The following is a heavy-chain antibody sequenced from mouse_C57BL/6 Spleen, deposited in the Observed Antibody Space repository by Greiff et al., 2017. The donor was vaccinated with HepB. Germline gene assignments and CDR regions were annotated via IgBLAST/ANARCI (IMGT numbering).Heavy chain of an antibody. CDR1: GFTFSSYG. Sequence: DVMLVESGGDLVKPGGSLKLSCAASGFTFSSYGMSWVRQTPDKRLEWVATISSGGSYTYYPDSVKGRFTISRDNAKNTLYLQMSSLKSEDTAMYYCARGYYYFDYWGQGTTLTVSS. CDR3: ARGYYYFDY. V-gene: IGHV5-6*02. CDR2: ISSGGSYT. D-gene: IGHD2-3*01. J-gene: IGHJ2*01.